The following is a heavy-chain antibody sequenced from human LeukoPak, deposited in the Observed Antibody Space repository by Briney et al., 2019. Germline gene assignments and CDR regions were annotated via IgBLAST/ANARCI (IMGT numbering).Heavy chain of an antibody. V-gene: IGHV4-59*08. CDR3: ARGEGPADF. CDR1: GGSISGYN. Sequence: PSETLSLTCTVSGGSISGYNWNWIRKPPGKGLEWIGYIFYSGSTNYNPSLKSRVTMSVDTSKNQFSLKLSSVTAADTAVYYCARGEGPADFWGQGTLVTVSS. CDR2: IFYSGST. D-gene: IGHD2-2*01. J-gene: IGHJ4*02.